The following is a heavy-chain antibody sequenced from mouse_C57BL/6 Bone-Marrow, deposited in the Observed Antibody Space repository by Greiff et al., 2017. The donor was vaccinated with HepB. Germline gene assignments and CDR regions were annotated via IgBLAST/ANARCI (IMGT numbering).Heavy chain of an antibody. D-gene: IGHD2-2*01. CDR2: FYPGSGSI. Sequence: QVQLQQSGAELVKPGASVKLSCTASGYTFTDYTIHWVKQRPGQGLEWIGWFYPGSGSIKYNEKFKDKATVTADKSSSTDYMELRRLTSEDSAVYFCARHGMVTGGFAYWGQGSLVTVAA. J-gene: IGHJ3*01. V-gene: IGHV1-62-2*01. CDR1: GYTFTDYT. CDR3: ARHGMVTGGFAY.